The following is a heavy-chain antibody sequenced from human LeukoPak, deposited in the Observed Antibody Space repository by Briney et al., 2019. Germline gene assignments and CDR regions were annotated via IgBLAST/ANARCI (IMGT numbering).Heavy chain of an antibody. CDR3: ARGDSGDVPNWFHP. CDR2: ISWGGSST. D-gene: IGHD3-22*01. Sequence: GGTLRLSCAVSGFSSYTFGMSWVRQAPGKGLEWVSLISWGGSSTYYADSVKGRFTISRDNSENSLYLLMNSLTTEDSALYYCARGDSGDVPNWFHPWGQGTLVTVSS. J-gene: IGHJ5*02. CDR1: GFSSYTFG. V-gene: IGHV3-43*02.